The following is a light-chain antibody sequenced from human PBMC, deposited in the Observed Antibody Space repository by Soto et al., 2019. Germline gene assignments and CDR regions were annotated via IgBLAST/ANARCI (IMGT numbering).Light chain of an antibody. CDR2: GNS. CDR1: SSNIGTPYD. CDR3: QSYDSSLSGYVI. V-gene: IGLV1-40*01. J-gene: IGLJ2*01. Sequence: QSVLTQPPSVSGAPGQRVTISCTGSSSNIGTPYDVHWYQQLPGTAPKLLIYGNSNRPSGVPDRFSGSKSGTSASQAITGLQADDEADYCCQSYDSSLSGYVIFGGGTKLTVL.